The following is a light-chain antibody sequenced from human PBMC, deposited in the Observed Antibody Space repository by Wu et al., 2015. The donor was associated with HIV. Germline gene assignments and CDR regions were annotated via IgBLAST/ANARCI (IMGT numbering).Light chain of an antibody. CDR2: DAS. CDR3: QQHVNWPLT. Sequence: EIVLTQSPAALSISPGERATLSCRASRSVSSAVAWYQQKPGQAPRLLIYDASKRATGIPARFTGGGSGTDYSLTISSLGPEDCAVYYCQQHVNWPLTFGQGTRLEFK. J-gene: IGKJ5*01. V-gene: IGKV3-11*01. CDR1: RSVSSA.